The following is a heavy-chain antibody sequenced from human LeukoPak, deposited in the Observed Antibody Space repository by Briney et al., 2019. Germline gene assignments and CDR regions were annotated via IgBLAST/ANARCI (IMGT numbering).Heavy chain of an antibody. CDR3: ARDTGAYGMDV. Sequence: PGGSLRLSCAASGFTFSSYGMHWVRQAPGKGLEWVAVIWYDGSNKYYADSVKGRFTISRDNSKNTLYLQMNSLRAEDTAVYYCARDTGAYGMDVWGQGTTVTVSS. V-gene: IGHV3-33*01. CDR2: IWYDGSNK. D-gene: IGHD4-11*01. CDR1: GFTFSSYG. J-gene: IGHJ6*02.